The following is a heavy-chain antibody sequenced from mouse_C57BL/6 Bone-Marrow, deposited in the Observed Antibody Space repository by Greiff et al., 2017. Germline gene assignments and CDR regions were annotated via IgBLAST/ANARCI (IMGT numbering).Heavy chain of an antibody. Sequence: EVKLQESGPGLVKPSQSLSLTCSVTGYSITSGYYWNWIRQFPGNKLEWMGYISYDGSNNYNPSLKNRITITRDTSKNQFYLKLNTVTTEDTAAYYCARWGSSYWYFDVWGTGTTVTVSS. CDR1: GYSITSGYY. CDR3: ARWGSSYWYFDV. D-gene: IGHD1-1*01. CDR2: ISYDGSN. V-gene: IGHV3-6*01. J-gene: IGHJ1*03.